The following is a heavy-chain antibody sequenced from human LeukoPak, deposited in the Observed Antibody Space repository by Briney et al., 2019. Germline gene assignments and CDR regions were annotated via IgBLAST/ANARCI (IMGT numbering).Heavy chain of an antibody. Sequence: SETLSLTCAVYGGSFRGYYWSWIRQPPGMGLEWIGEINHSGSTNYNPSLKSRVTISVDTSKNQFSLKLSSVTAADTAVYYCARGNPYLVTTRLNWFDPWGQGTLVTVSS. CDR1: GGSFRGYY. J-gene: IGHJ5*02. V-gene: IGHV4-34*01. CDR2: INHSGST. CDR3: ARGNPYLVTTRLNWFDP. D-gene: IGHD3-9*01.